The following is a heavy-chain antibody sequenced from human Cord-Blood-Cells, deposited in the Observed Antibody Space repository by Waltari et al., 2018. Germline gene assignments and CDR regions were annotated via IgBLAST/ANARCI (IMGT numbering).Heavy chain of an antibody. CDR3: ARQEGLSYDFWSGYYDY. D-gene: IGHD3-3*01. V-gene: IGHV5-51*01. J-gene: IGHJ4*02. CDR2: IYPVDSDT. Sequence: EVQLVQSGAEVKKPGESLKISCKGSGYSFTSYWIGWVRQMPGKGLEWMGSIYPVDSDTGYSPSFQGQVTTSADKSISAAYLQGSRLKASDTAMYYCARQEGLSYDFWSGYYDYWGQGTLVTVSS. CDR1: GYSFTSYW.